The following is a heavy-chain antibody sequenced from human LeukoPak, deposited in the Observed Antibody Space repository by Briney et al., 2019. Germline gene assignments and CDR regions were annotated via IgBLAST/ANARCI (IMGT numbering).Heavy chain of an antibody. J-gene: IGHJ5*02. Sequence: PSETLSLTCTVSGGSLRSRIFFGGGIRQPPGKGLEWIGTIYYTGSTYYNPSLKSRVTISVDPSKDHFSLKLSSVTAADTAVYYCVVEAAALNRFEAWGEGTLVSVSS. CDR2: IYYTGST. D-gene: IGHD6-13*01. V-gene: IGHV4-39*01. CDR3: VVEAAALNRFEA. CDR1: GGSLRSRIFF.